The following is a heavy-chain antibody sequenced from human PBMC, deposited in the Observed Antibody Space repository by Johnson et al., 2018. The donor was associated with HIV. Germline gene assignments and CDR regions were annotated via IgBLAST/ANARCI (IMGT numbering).Heavy chain of an antibody. D-gene: IGHD3-16*01. V-gene: IGHV3-48*04. CDR1: GFTFSSYG. CDR3: ARGGSDAFDI. Sequence: VQLVESGGGVVQPGRSLRLSCVASGFTFSSYGMHWVRQAPGKGLAWVSYISSSGTIVYYADSVKGRFTISRDNAKNSLSLQINSLRADDTAVYYCARGGSDAFDIWGQGTMVTVSS. J-gene: IGHJ3*02. CDR2: ISSSGTIV.